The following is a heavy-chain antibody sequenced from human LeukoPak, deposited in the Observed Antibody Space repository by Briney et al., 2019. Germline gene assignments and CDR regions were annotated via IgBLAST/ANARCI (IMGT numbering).Heavy chain of an antibody. CDR3: ATNHGDSHYFDY. CDR1: GFTFCSYA. J-gene: IGHJ4*02. D-gene: IGHD4-17*01. V-gene: IGHV3-30*01. CDR2: ISYDGSNK. Sequence: GGSLRLSCAASGFTFCSYAMHWVRQAPGKGLEWVAVISYDGSNKYYADSVKGRFTISRDNSKNTLYLQMNTLRAEDTAVYSCATNHGDSHYFDYWGEGTLVTVSS.